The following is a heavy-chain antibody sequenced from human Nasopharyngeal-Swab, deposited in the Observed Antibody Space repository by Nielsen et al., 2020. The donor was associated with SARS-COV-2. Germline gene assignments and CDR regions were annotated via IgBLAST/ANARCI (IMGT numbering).Heavy chain of an antibody. CDR3: SKAQGSWGALYNWFDP. Sequence: WIRQPPGKGLEWVSAISGSGGSTYFADSVTGRFTISRDNTKNPLYLQMNSLRAEDTAVYYCSKAQGSWGALYNWFDPWGQGTLVTVSS. CDR2: ISGSGGST. V-gene: IGHV3-23*01. D-gene: IGHD6-13*01. J-gene: IGHJ5*02.